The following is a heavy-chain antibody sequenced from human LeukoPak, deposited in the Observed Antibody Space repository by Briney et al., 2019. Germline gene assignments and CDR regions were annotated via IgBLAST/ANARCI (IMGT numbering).Heavy chain of an antibody. CDR1: GYTFRDYY. J-gene: IGHJ6*03. CDR3: ARDPSHFYYLDV. V-gene: IGHV1-2*02. Sequence: ASVKVSCKASGYTFRDYYLRWVRQAPGQGLEWMGWINPKSGGTNYARKFQGRFTMTSDTSISTVYMELSGLTSDDTAVYSCARDPSHFYYLDVWGKGTTVIVSS. CDR2: INPKSGGT.